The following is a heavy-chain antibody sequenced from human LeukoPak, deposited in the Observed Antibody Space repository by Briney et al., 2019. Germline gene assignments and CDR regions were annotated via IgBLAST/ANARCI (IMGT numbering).Heavy chain of an antibody. CDR2: ISSDGSNE. J-gene: IGHJ6*02. CDR3: AKDRLTYYYYGMDV. CDR1: GFTFSNYD. Sequence: GGSLRLSCAASGFTFSNYDMHWVRQPPGKGLEGVAVISSDGSNEFYADSVKGRFTISRDNSKNTLHLQMNSLRAEDTAVYYCAKDRLTYYYYGMDVWGQGTTVTVS. V-gene: IGHV3-30*18. D-gene: IGHD3-16*01.